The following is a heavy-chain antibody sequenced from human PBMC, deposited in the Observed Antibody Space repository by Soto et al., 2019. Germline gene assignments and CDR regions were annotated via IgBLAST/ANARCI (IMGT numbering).Heavy chain of an antibody. CDR3: ARLSWATVASVFDY. CDR2: ISYDGSNK. D-gene: IGHD4-4*01. V-gene: IGHV3-30-3*01. J-gene: IGHJ4*02. Sequence: PGGSLRLSFAASGFTFSSYAMHWVRQAKGKGLEWVAVISYDGSNKYYADSVKGRFTISRDNSKNTLYLQMNSLRAEDTAVYYCARLSWATVASVFDYWGQGTLVTVSS. CDR1: GFTFSSYA.